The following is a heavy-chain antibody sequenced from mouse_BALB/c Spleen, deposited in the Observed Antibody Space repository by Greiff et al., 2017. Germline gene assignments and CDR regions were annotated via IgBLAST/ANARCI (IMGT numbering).Heavy chain of an antibody. CDR2: ISSGGST. Sequence: EVNVVESGGGLVKPGGSLKLSCAASGFTFSSYAMSWVRQTPEKRLEWVASISSGGSTYYPDSVKGRFTISRDNARNILYLQMSSLRSEDTAMYYCARGFDGYYSYWGQGTTLTVSS. CDR1: GFTFSSYA. V-gene: IGHV5-6-5*01. CDR3: ARGFDGYYSY. D-gene: IGHD2-3*01. J-gene: IGHJ2*01.